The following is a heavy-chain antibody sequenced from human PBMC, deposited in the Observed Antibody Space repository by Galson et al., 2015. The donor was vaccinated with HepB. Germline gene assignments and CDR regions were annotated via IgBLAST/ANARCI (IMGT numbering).Heavy chain of an antibody. J-gene: IGHJ4*02. D-gene: IGHD3-16*01. CDR3: ACSTATQFGELDY. CDR2: IIHMKSHTA. CDR1: GGTFRSYA. Sequence: SVKVSCKAFGGTFRSYAFTWVRQAPGQGLEMMGGIIHMKSHTAYTEKFEARLTITADTSTNTAYMELSSLRSDDTAIYYCACSTATQFGELDYWGQGTLVTVSS. V-gene: IGHV1-69*10.